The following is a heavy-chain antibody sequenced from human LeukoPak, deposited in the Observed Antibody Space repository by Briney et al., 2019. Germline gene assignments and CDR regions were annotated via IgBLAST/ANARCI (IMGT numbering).Heavy chain of an antibody. V-gene: IGHV4-61*02. D-gene: IGHD5-24*01. Sequence: SETLSLTCTVSGGSISSGSYYWSWIRQPAGKGLEWIGRIYTSGSTNYNPSLKSRVTISVDTSKNQFSLKLSSVTAADTAVYYCARERWLQLDYWDQGTLVTVSS. CDR3: ARERWLQLDY. CDR2: IYTSGST. J-gene: IGHJ4*02. CDR1: GGSISSGSYY.